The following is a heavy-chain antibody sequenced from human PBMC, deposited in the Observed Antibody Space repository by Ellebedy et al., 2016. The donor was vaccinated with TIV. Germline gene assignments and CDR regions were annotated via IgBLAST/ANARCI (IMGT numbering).Heavy chain of an antibody. CDR3: ARRYSNYLNYYFNV. D-gene: IGHD4-11*01. CDR1: GGSLSSYY. CDR2: IYYSGNT. Sequence: MPSETLSLTCTVSGGSLSSYYWSRIRQPPGKGLEWIGYIYYSGNTNYNPSLKNRVTMSVDTSKNQFSLTLSSVTAADTAVYYCARRYSNYLNYYFNVWGQGTLVTVSS. V-gene: IGHV4-59*08. J-gene: IGHJ4*02.